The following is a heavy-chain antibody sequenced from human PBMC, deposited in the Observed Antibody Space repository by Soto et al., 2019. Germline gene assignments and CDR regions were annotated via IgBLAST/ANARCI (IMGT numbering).Heavy chain of an antibody. D-gene: IGHD2-2*01. CDR2: ISGSGVST. CDR1: GFTFSSYA. Sequence: GGSLRLSCAASGFTFSSYAMSWVRQAPGKGLEWVSTISGSGVSTYYAYSVKGRFTISRDNSKNTPSLQMNSLTVEDTGVYYCTKVVPNDCSTISGRFFHWWGQGTLVTVSS. J-gene: IGHJ4*02. CDR3: TKVVPNDCSTISGRFFHW. V-gene: IGHV3-23*01.